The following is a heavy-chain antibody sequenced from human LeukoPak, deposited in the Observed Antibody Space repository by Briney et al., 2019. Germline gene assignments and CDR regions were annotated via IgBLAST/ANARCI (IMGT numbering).Heavy chain of an antibody. CDR3: ARDLEIAAAGPYYYYMDV. V-gene: IGHV4-59*01. Sequence: SETLSPTCTVSGGSISSYYWSWIRQPPGKGLEWIGYIYYSGSTNYNPSLKSRVTISVDTSKNQFSLKLSSVTAADTAVYYCARDLEIAAAGPYYYYMDVWGKGTTVTVSS. J-gene: IGHJ6*03. CDR1: GGSISSYY. CDR2: IYYSGST. D-gene: IGHD6-13*01.